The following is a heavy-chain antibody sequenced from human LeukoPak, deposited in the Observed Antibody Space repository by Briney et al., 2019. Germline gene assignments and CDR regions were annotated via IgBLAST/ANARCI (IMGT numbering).Heavy chain of an antibody. CDR3: ARSRRDGYNYDALDI. D-gene: IGHD5-24*01. CDR2: IYPGDSDT. Sequence: GESLKISCKGSGYSFTSYWIGWVRQMPGKGLEWMGIIYPGDSDTRYSPSFQGQVTISADKSISTAYLQWSSLKASDTAMYYCARSRRDGYNYDALDIWGQGTMVTVSS. CDR1: GYSFTSYW. J-gene: IGHJ3*02. V-gene: IGHV5-51*01.